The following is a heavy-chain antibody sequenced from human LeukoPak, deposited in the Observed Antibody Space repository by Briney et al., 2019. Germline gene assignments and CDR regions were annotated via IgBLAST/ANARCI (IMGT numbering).Heavy chain of an antibody. D-gene: IGHD5-12*01. J-gene: IGHJ2*01. CDR2: IYTSGST. V-gene: IGHV4-61*02. CDR1: GNSISSGDNY. CDR3: ARGSGYSGYANWYFDL. Sequence: KPSQTLSLTCTVPGNSISSGDNYWSWIRQPAGKGLEWIGRIYTSGSTNYSPSLKSRVTMSVDTSKNQFSLKLSSVTAADTAVYYCARGSGYSGYANWYFDLWGRGTLVTVSS.